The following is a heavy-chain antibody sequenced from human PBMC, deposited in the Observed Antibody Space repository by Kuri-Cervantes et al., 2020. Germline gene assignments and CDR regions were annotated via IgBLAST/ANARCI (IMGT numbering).Heavy chain of an antibody. Sequence: LTCAASGFTFSSYAMHWVRQAPGKGLEWVAVISYDGSNKYYADSVKGRFTISRDNSKNTLYLQMNSLRAEDTAVYYCALGDYYYYGMDVWGQGTTVTVSS. D-gene: IGHD3-16*01. V-gene: IGHV3-30-3*01. J-gene: IGHJ6*02. CDR3: ALGDYYYYGMDV. CDR1: GFTFSSYA. CDR2: ISYDGSNK.